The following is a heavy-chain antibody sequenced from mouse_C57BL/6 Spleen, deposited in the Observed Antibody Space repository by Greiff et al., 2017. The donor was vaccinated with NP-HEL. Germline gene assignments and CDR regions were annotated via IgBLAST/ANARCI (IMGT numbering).Heavy chain of an antibody. CDR3: ARSDEAWFAY. Sequence: ESGAELVKPGASVKISCKASGYAFSSYWMNWVKQRPGKGLEWIGQIYPGDGDTNYNGKFKGKATLTADKSSSTAYMQLSSLTSEDSAVYFCARSDEAWFAYWGQGTLVTVSA. V-gene: IGHV1-80*01. J-gene: IGHJ3*01. CDR1: GYAFSSYW. CDR2: IYPGDGDT.